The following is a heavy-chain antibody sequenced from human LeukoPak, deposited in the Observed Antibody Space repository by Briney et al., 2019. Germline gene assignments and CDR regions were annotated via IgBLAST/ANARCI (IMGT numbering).Heavy chain of an antibody. CDR1: GFTFDSYS. V-gene: IGHV3-7*03. J-gene: IGHJ4*02. Sequence: GGSLRLSCAASGFTFDSYSMNWVRQAPGKGLEWVANIKHDGSEKYYVDSVKGRFTISRDNAKNSLYLQMDSLRAEDTAFYYCARGRSCDYWGQGTLVTVSS. D-gene: IGHD2-15*01. CDR2: IKHDGSEK. CDR3: ARGRSCDY.